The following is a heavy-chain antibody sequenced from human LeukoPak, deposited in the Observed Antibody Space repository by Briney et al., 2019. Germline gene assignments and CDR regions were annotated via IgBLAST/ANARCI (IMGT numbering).Heavy chain of an antibody. CDR2: ISGNGGST. CDR3: AKGSSWGGYNDAFDI. Sequence: GGSLRLSCAASEFTFSSYAMSWVRQAPGKGLEWVSVISGNGGSTNYADSVKGRFTISRDNSKNTLYLQMNSLRAEDTAVYYCAKGSSWGGYNDAFDIWGQGTMVTVSS. J-gene: IGHJ3*02. V-gene: IGHV3-23*01. CDR1: EFTFSSYA. D-gene: IGHD3-3*01.